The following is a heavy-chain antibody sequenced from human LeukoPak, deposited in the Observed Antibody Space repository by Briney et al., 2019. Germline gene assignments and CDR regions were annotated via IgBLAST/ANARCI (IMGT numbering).Heavy chain of an antibody. D-gene: IGHD6-19*01. J-gene: IGHJ4*02. CDR2: IYPDDSDT. CDR3: VRQADSSGWYYFDY. CDR1: GYDFTNYW. Sequence: GESLKISCQGSGYDFTNYWIGWVRQMPGKGLEWMAIIYPDDSDTEYNPSFQGQVTISSDKSISTAYLQWSSLKASDTAIYYCVRQADSSGWYYFDYWGPGTRVT. V-gene: IGHV5-51*01.